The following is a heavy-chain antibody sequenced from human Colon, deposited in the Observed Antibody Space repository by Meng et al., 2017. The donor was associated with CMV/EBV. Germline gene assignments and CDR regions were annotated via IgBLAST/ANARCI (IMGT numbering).Heavy chain of an antibody. V-gene: IGHV1-8*01. CDR3: SWGPRGGTELLDY. Sequence: ASVTVSCKASGYTFTSYDIIWVRQAAGQGLEWLGWMNPYTGCTEYTQKLQGRFPVTRDNSKTTAYMYLTGLRSDDTAVYFCSWGPRGGTELLDYWGQGTLVTVSS. J-gene: IGHJ4*02. CDR2: MNPYTGCT. CDR1: GYTFTSYD. D-gene: IGHD1-26*01.